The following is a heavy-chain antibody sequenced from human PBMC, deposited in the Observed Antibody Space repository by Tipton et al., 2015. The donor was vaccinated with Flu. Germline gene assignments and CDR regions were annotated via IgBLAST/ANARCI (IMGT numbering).Heavy chain of an antibody. V-gene: IGHV4-38-2*01. CDR1: GDSIGSNYF. CDR3: ARRDYSSYVSDPKSWFNP. J-gene: IGHJ5*02. D-gene: IGHD4-11*01. Sequence: TLSLTCSVSGDSIGSNYFWGWIRQPPGKGLEWMGNVHRSGHPYYNASLKSRVTMSVDSSKNQFSLSLSSVTAADTAVYFCARRDYSSYVSDPKSWFNPWGQGILVTVSS. CDR2: VHRSGHP.